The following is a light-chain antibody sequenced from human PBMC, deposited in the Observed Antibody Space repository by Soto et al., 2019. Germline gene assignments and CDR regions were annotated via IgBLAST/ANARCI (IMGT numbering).Light chain of an antibody. CDR3: HHYTNWPPWT. CDR2: GAS. Sequence: EIVMTQSPATLSVSPGERATLSCRASQSVSSNLAWYQQKPGQAPRLLIYGASTRATGIPARFSGSGSGTEFTLTISRLQSEDFAVYYCHHYTNWPPWTFGQGTKVEIK. J-gene: IGKJ1*01. V-gene: IGKV3-15*01. CDR1: QSVSSN.